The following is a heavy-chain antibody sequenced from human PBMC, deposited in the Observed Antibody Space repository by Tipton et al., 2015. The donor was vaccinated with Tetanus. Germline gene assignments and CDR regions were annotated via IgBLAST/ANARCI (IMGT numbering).Heavy chain of an antibody. V-gene: IGHV3-30-3*01. CDR2: IWYDGTNE. CDR3: AKEACSRCNGDSRFDI. Sequence: SLRLSCAASGFTFSDYALHWVRQVPGRRLEWVAGIWYDGTNENYAGSVKGRFTIFRDTSKSTLYLRMNSLRVEDTAVYYCAKEACSRCNGDSRFDIWGQGTKVTVSS. D-gene: IGHD2-15*01. J-gene: IGHJ3*02. CDR1: GFTFSDYA.